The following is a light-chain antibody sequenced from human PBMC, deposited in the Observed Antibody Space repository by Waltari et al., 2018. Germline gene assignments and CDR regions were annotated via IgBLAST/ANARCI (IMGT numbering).Light chain of an antibody. CDR3: ASYISYSTLEL. CDR1: SSYVGASNY. Sequence: QSALTQPASVSGSPGQSISISCTGTSSYVGASNYVSWYQQHPGKAPRLIIFDVSSRPSGVSSRFSGSKSGNTASLTISGLQGEDEAKYYCASYISYSTLELFGGGTSLTVL. CDR2: DVS. V-gene: IGLV2-14*03. J-gene: IGLJ3*02.